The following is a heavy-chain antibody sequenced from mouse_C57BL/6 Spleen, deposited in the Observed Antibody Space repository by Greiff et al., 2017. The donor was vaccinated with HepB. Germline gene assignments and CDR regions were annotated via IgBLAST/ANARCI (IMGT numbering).Heavy chain of an antibody. D-gene: IGHD4-1*01. Sequence: VQLQQSGPELVKPGASVKISCKASGYAFSSSWMNWVKQRHGKGLEWIGRIYPGDGDTNYNGKFKGKATLTADKSSSTAYMQLSSLTSEDSAVYFCAREELGRTYAMDYWGQGTSVTVSS. V-gene: IGHV1-82*01. J-gene: IGHJ4*01. CDR1: GYAFSSSW. CDR3: AREELGRTYAMDY. CDR2: IYPGDGDT.